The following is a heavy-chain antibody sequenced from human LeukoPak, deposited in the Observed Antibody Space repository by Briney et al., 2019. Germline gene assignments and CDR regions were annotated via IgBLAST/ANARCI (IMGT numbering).Heavy chain of an antibody. D-gene: IGHD6-19*01. CDR2: INPSGGST. Sequence: ASVKVSCEASGYTFTIYYMHCVRHAPGQGLECMGIINPSGGSTSYRQNFRGRVTMTRDTSTSTVYMELSSLRSEDTAVYYCARGGVIAVAGGYFDYWGEGTLVTLSP. CDR3: ARGGVIAVAGGYFDY. V-gene: IGHV1-46*03. CDR1: GYTFTIYY. J-gene: IGHJ4*02.